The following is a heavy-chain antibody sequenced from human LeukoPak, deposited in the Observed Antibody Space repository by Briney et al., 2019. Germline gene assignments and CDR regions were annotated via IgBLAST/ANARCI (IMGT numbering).Heavy chain of an antibody. CDR3: AKFMIPTLEYYFDY. CDR1: GFTFSSYA. D-gene: IGHD3-22*01. V-gene: IGHV3-23*01. Sequence: GGSLRLPCAASGFTFSSYAMSWVRQAPGKGLEWVSAISGSGGSTYYADSVKGRFTISRDNSKNTLYLQMNSLRAEDTAVYYCAKFMIPTLEYYFDYWGQGTLVTVSS. CDR2: ISGSGGST. J-gene: IGHJ4*02.